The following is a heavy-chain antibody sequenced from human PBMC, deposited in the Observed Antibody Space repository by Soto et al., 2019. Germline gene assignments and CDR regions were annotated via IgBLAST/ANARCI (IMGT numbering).Heavy chain of an antibody. Sequence: PSETLSLTCTVSGGSVSSGSYYWSWIRQPPGKGLEWIGYIYYSGGTYYNPSLKSRVTIPVDRSKNQFSLRLSSVTAADTAVYYCARATFFRNGYYDATDYYFFDYWGQGTLVTVYS. CDR3: ARATFFRNGYYDATDYYFFDY. CDR2: IYYSGGT. D-gene: IGHD3-22*01. J-gene: IGHJ4*02. CDR1: GGSVSSGSYY. V-gene: IGHV4-61*01.